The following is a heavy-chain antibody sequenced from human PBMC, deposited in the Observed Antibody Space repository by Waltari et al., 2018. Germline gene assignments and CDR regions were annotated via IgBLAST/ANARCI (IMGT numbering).Heavy chain of an antibody. CDR2: IYPGDSDT. V-gene: IGHV5-51*01. CDR3: ARTPPPYYGSGSYYVGPDY. J-gene: IGHJ4*02. Sequence: EVQLVQSGAEVKKPGESLKISCKGSGYSFTSYWIGWVRQMPGKGLEWMGIIYPGDSDTRYSPSFQGQVTISADKSISTAYLQWSSLKASDTAMYYCARTPPPYYGSGSYYVGPDYWGQGTLVTVSS. D-gene: IGHD3-10*01. CDR1: GYSFTSYW.